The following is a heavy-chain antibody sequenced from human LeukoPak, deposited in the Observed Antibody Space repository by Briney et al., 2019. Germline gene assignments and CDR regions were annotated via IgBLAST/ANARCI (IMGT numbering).Heavy chain of an antibody. Sequence: ASVKVSCKASGYIFTNYGISWVRQAPGQGLEWMGWISANRGNTNYAQKFQGRVTMTTDTSTSTAYMELSSLRSDDTAVYYCARGPPNWGYDYWGPGTLVTVSS. CDR2: ISANRGNT. D-gene: IGHD7-27*01. J-gene: IGHJ4*02. CDR1: GYIFTNYG. V-gene: IGHV1-18*01. CDR3: ARGPPNWGYDY.